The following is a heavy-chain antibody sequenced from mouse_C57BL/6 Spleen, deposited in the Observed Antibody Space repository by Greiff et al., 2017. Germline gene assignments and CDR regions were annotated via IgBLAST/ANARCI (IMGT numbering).Heavy chain of an antibody. D-gene: IGHD1-1*01. CDR1: GYAFTNYL. V-gene: IGHV1-54*01. Sequence: LVESGAELVRPGTSVKVSCKASGYAFTNYLIEWVKQRPGQGLEWIGVINPGSGGTNYNEKFKGKATLTADKSSSTAYMQLSSLTSEDSAVYFCARHYGSSHYFDYWGQGTTLTVSS. J-gene: IGHJ2*01. CDR3: ARHYGSSHYFDY. CDR2: INPGSGGT.